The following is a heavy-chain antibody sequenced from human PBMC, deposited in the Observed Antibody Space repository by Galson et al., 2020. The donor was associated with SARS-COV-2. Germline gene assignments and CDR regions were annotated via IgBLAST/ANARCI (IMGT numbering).Heavy chain of an antibody. CDR3: AKDEDTLSAYYTDYYYYGMDA. Sequence: TGGSLRLSCTASGFTFSSYAMSWVRQAPGKGLEWVSFISGSGGSTYYADSVKGRFTISRDNSKNTLYLQMDSLRDADTAVYYCAKDEDTLSAYYTDYYYYGMDAWGQGTTVTVSS. CDR2: ISGSGGST. V-gene: IGHV3-23*01. CDR1: GFTFSSYA. D-gene: IGHD3-3*01. J-gene: IGHJ6*02.